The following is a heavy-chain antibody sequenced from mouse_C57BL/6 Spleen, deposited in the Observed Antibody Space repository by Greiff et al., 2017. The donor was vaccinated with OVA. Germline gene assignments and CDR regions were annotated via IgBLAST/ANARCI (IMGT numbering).Heavy chain of an antibody. CDR1: GYTFTSYW. CDR2: IYPGSGST. D-gene: IGHD2-4*01. V-gene: IGHV1-55*01. Sequence: QVHVKQPGAELVKPGASVKMSCKASGYTFTSYWITWVKQRPGQGLEWIGDIYPGSGSTNYNEKFKSKATLTVDTSSSTAYMQLSSLTSEDSAVYYCARGETSDYEGYFDVWGTGTTVTVSS. CDR3: ARGETSDYEGYFDV. J-gene: IGHJ1*03.